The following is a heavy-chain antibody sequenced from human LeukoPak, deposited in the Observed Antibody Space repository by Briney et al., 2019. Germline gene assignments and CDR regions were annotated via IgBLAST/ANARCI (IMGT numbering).Heavy chain of an antibody. CDR3: ARDLICSSTSCSDY. J-gene: IGHJ4*02. CDR1: GFTVSSNY. V-gene: IGHV3-66*01. CDR2: IYSGGST. D-gene: IGHD2-2*01. Sequence: GGSLRLSCAASGFTVSSNYMSWVRQAPGKGLEWVSVIYSGGSTYYADSVKGRFTISRDNSKNSLYLQMNSLRAEDTAVYYCARDLICSSTSCSDYWGQGTLVTVSS.